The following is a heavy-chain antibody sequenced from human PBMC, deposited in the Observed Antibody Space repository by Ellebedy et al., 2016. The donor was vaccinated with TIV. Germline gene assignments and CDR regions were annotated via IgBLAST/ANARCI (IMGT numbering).Heavy chain of an antibody. J-gene: IGHJ4*02. V-gene: IGHV3-7*01. D-gene: IGHD6-13*01. CDR2: IKEDGSDK. Sequence: GESLKISXAASGFTFTNHWMTWVRQAPGKGLECVANIKEDGSDKYYVDSVKGRFTISRDNAKKSLYLQLNSLRVEDTAVYYCARSWGWRHEYWGQGTLVTVAS. CDR3: ARSWGWRHEY. CDR1: GFTFTNHW.